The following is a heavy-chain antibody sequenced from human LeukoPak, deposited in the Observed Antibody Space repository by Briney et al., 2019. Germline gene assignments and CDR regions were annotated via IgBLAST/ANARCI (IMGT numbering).Heavy chain of an antibody. CDR2: INWNGGST. CDR3: ARDPTDYGDYSYYFDY. V-gene: IGHV3-20*04. Sequence: GGSLRLSCAASGFTFDDYGMSWVRQAPGKGLEWVSGINWNGGSTGYADSVKGRFTISRDNAKNSLYLQMNSLRAEDTALYYCARDPTDYGDYSYYFDYWGRGTLVTVSS. CDR1: GFTFDDYG. J-gene: IGHJ4*02. D-gene: IGHD4-17*01.